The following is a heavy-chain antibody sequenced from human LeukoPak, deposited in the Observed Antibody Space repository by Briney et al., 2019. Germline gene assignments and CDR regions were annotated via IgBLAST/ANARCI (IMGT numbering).Heavy chain of an antibody. V-gene: IGHV1-8*01. J-gene: IGHJ6*03. CDR3: ARGRRNMVRGVIMKHYYYYYMDV. Sequence: GASVKVSCKASGYTFTSYDINWVRQATGQGLEWMGWMNPNSGNTGYAQKFQGRVTMTRNTSISTAYMELSSLRSEDTAVYYCARGRRNMVRGVIMKHYYYYYMDVWGKGTTVTISS. CDR1: GYTFTSYD. CDR2: MNPNSGNT. D-gene: IGHD3-10*01.